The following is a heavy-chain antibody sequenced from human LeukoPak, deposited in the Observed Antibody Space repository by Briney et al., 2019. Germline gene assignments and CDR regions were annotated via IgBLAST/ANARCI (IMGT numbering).Heavy chain of an antibody. CDR3: ARSYSNYGRGFDY. CDR1: GGSISGYY. CDR2: INHSGST. Sequence: SETLSLTCTVSGGSISGYYWSWIRQPPGKGLEWIGEINHSGSTNYNPSLKSRVTISVDTSKNQFSLKLSSVTAADTAVYYCARSYSNYGRGFDYWGQGTLVTVSS. D-gene: IGHD4-4*01. V-gene: IGHV4-34*01. J-gene: IGHJ4*02.